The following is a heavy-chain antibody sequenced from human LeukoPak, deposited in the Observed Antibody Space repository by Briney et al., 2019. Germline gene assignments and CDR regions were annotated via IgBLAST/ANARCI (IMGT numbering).Heavy chain of an antibody. V-gene: IGHV3-30*18. CDR1: GFTFSSYG. CDR2: ISYDGSNK. D-gene: IGHD2-15*01. J-gene: IGHJ4*02. Sequence: GGSLRLSCAASGFTFSSYGMHWVRQAPGKGLEWVAVISYDGSNKNYADSVKGRFTISRDNSKNTLYLQMNSLRAEDTAVYYCAKDGAYCSGGSCYPRGYFDYWGQGTLVTVSS. CDR3: AKDGAYCSGGSCYPRGYFDY.